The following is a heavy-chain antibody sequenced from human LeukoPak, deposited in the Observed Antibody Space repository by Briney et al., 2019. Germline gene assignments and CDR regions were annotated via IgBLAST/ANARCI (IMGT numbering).Heavy chain of an antibody. CDR2: ISHSGSS. J-gene: IGHJ4*02. CDR3: ARDGYYYDGSFEY. Sequence: SETLSFTCAVSGYSICSGYLWAWIRQPPGKGLEWIGSISHSGSSYSKPSLKSRVIISVDTSNNQFSLKLTSVTAADTATYYCARDGYYYDGSFEYWGQGIRVAVSS. V-gene: IGHV4-38-2*02. CDR1: GYSICSGYL. D-gene: IGHD3-22*01.